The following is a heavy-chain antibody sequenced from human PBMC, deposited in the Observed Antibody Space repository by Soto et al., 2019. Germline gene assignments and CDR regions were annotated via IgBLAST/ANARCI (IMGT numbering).Heavy chain of an antibody. V-gene: IGHV3-30-3*01. CDR3: ARTEDTAMVTRFDY. CDR1: GFTFSSYA. Sequence: GGSLRLSCAASGFTFSSYAMHWVRQAPGKGLEWVAVISYDGSNKYYADSVKGRFTISRDNSKNTLYLQMNSLRAEDTAVYYCARTEDTAMVTRFDYWGQGTLVTVSS. CDR2: ISYDGSNK. J-gene: IGHJ4*02. D-gene: IGHD5-18*01.